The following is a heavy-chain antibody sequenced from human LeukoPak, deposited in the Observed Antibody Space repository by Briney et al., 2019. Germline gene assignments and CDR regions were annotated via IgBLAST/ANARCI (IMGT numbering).Heavy chain of an antibody. D-gene: IGHD3-22*01. Sequence: GGSLRLSCAASGFTFSSYSVNWVRQAPGKGPEWVSSISSSSSYIYYADSVKGRFTISRDNAKNSLYLQMNSLRAEDTAVYYCARGPSLYYYDSSGYPYYFDYWGQGTLVTVSS. CDR2: ISSSSSYI. V-gene: IGHV3-21*01. CDR1: GFTFSSYS. J-gene: IGHJ4*02. CDR3: ARGPSLYYYDSSGYPYYFDY.